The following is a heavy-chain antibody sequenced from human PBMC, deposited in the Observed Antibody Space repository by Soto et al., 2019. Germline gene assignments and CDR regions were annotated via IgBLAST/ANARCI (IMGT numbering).Heavy chain of an antibody. D-gene: IGHD1-26*01. CDR1: GFTFSSYW. CDR2: IDNGGSGT. CDR3: ARGRSGVPYGMDV. J-gene: IGHJ6*02. Sequence: EVQLVESGGGLVQPGGSLRLSCAASGFTFSSYWMHWVRQAPGKGLVWVSRIDNGGSGTSYADSVKGRFTISRDNAKNKRYLQMDSLRAEDTAVYLCARGRSGVPYGMDVWGQGTTVTVSS. V-gene: IGHV3-74*01.